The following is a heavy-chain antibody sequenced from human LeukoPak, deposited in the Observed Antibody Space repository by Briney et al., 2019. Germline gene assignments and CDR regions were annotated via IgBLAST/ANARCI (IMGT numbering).Heavy chain of an antibody. CDR3: ARDYANNWFDP. V-gene: IGHV3-23*01. Sequence: PGGSLRLSCAASGFPFSSYAMSWVRQAPGKGLEWVSAISGSGGSTYYADSVKGRFTISRDNSKNTLYLRMNSLRAEDTAVYYCARDYANNWFDPWGQGTLVTVSS. CDR2: ISGSGGST. CDR1: GFPFSSYA. J-gene: IGHJ5*02. D-gene: IGHD4-17*01.